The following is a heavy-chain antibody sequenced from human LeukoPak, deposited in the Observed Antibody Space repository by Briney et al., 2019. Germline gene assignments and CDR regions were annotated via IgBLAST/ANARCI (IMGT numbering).Heavy chain of an antibody. CDR1: GFTFTSHA. D-gene: IGHD3-16*01. Sequence: GGSLRLSCAASGFTFTSHAMSWVRQAPGKGLEWVSAIRGSGGSTYYADSVKGRFTISRDNSKNTLYLQMNSLRAEDTAVYYCANIRLGSGTPFFDYWGQGTLVTVSS. J-gene: IGHJ4*02. CDR3: ANIRLGSGTPFFDY. CDR2: IRGSGGST. V-gene: IGHV3-23*01.